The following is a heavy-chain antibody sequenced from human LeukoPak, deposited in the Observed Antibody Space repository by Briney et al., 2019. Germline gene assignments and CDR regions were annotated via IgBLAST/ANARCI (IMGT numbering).Heavy chain of an antibody. CDR2: IKQDGSEK. Sequence: GGSLRLSCAASGFTFSNYWMSWVRQAPGKGLEWVANIKQDGSEKDYVDSVKGRSTISRDNAKNSLYLQVNGLRAEDTAVYYCARVYSSSSGKNAFDIWGQGTMVTVSS. V-gene: IGHV3-7*03. J-gene: IGHJ3*02. CDR3: ARVYSSSSGKNAFDI. CDR1: GFTFSNYW. D-gene: IGHD6-6*01.